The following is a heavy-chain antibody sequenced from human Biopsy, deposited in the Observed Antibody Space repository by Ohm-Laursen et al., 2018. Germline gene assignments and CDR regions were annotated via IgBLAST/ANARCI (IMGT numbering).Heavy chain of an antibody. CDR3: ARDYDTSGYYYVS. D-gene: IGHD3-22*01. CDR2: IFYRGST. V-gene: IGHV4-39*01. CDR1: GDSISSRTYY. J-gene: IGHJ5*02. Sequence: SDTLSLTCSVSGDSISSRTYYWGWIRQPPGKGLEWIGSIFYRGSTHYKPSLKSRVNISVDTSKNQFSLKLNSVTAADTAVYYCARDYDTSGYYYVSWGQGTLVTVSS.